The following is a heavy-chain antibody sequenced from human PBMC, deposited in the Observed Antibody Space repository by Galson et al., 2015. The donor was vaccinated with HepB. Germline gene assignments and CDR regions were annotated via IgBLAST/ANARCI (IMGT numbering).Heavy chain of an antibody. CDR3: ARVLGGYCSSTSCPILAGYMDV. Sequence: SVKVSCKASGGTFSSYAISWVRQAPGQGLEWMGGIIPIFGTANYAQKFQGRVTITADESTSTAYMELSSLRSEDTAVYYCARVLGGYCSSTSCPILAGYMDVWGKGTTVTVSS. CDR2: IIPIFGTA. J-gene: IGHJ6*03. V-gene: IGHV1-69*13. D-gene: IGHD2-2*01. CDR1: GGTFSSYA.